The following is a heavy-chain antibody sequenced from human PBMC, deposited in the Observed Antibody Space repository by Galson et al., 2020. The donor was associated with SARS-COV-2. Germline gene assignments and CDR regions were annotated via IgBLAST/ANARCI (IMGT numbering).Heavy chain of an antibody. J-gene: IGHJ3*02. V-gene: IGHV3-30*04. CDR1: GFTFSSYA. Sequence: GGSLRLSCAASGFTFSSYAMHWVRQAPGKGLEWVAVISYDGSNKYYADSVKGRFTISRDNSKNTLYLQMNSLRAEDTAVYYCARSESGSIRDAFDIWGQGTMVTVSS. CDR3: ARSESGSIRDAFDI. D-gene: IGHD3-22*01. CDR2: ISYDGSNK.